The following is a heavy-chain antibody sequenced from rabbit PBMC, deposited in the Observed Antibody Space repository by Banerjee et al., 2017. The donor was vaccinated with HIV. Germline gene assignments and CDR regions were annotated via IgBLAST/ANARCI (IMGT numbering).Heavy chain of an antibody. CDR2: IGAGSSGTT. CDR1: GFTLSSYW. Sequence: QEQLVESGGGLVQPEGSLTLTCKASGFTLSSYWMWWVRQAPGKGLEWIACIGAGSSGTTYYASWAKGRFTISKTSSTTVTLQMTSLTAADTATYFCARAGYDDYGDDHNVWGQGTLVT. J-gene: IGHJ3*01. V-gene: IGHV1S45*01. D-gene: IGHD2-1*01. CDR3: ARAGYDDYGDDHNV.